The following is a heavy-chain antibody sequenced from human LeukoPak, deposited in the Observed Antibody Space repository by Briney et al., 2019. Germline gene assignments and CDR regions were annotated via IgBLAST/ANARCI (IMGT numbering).Heavy chain of an antibody. CDR2: IRYDGSNE. CDR1: GFSFSNFG. Sequence: GGSLILSCTTSGFSFSNFGMHWVRQAPDKGLEWLAFIRYDGSNEYSADSVKGRFTISRDNSRNTLFLQMDSLRSEDTAVYYCARDLGIFGDFDYWGQGTLVIVSS. CDR3: ARDLGIFGDFDY. V-gene: IGHV3-30*02. D-gene: IGHD3-3*01. J-gene: IGHJ4*02.